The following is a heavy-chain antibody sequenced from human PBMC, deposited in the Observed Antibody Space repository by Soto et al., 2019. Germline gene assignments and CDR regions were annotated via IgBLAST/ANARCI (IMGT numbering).Heavy chain of an antibody. J-gene: IGHJ6*02. CDR1: GGTFSTSA. V-gene: IGHV1-69*12. Sequence: QVQLMQSGAEVKKPGSSVKVSCKASGGTFSTSAISWVRQAPGESLEWVGGIMPVFATPDYAQKFQGRVTISADESTTTAYLELTSLTTDDTAVYYCARDKDRQQLGGNYYYILDVWGQGTAIIVSS. D-gene: IGHD3-3*02. CDR3: ARDKDRQQLGGNYYYILDV. CDR2: IMPVFATP.